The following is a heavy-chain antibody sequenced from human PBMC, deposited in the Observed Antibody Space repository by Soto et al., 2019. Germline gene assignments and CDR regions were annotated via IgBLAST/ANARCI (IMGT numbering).Heavy chain of an antibody. CDR2: ISGSGGST. D-gene: IGHD1-26*01. CDR1: GLTFKSYA. J-gene: IGHJ4*02. CDR3: AKGQYSGVAGGLDS. V-gene: IGHV3-23*01. Sequence: EVHLLESGGGLVQPGGSLRLSCAASGLTFKSYAMSWVRQAPGKGLEWVSGISGSGGSTDYADSVKGRFTISRDNSKNTLYLQMNSLRVEDTALYYCAKGQYSGVAGGLDSWGQGTLVTVSS.